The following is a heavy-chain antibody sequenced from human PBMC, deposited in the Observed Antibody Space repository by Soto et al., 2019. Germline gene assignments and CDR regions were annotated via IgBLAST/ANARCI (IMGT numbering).Heavy chain of an antibody. J-gene: IGHJ6*02. CDR1: GGSISSYY. D-gene: IGHD3-3*01. CDR3: ARQGYDFWSGYQNNYYYYGMDV. V-gene: IGHV4-59*08. CDR2: IYYSGST. Sequence: PSETLSLTCTVSGGSISSYYWSWIRQPPGKGLEWIGYIYYSGSTNYNPSLKSRVTISVDTSKNQFSLKLSSVTAADTAVYYCARQGYDFWSGYQNNYYYYGMDVWGQGTTVTVSS.